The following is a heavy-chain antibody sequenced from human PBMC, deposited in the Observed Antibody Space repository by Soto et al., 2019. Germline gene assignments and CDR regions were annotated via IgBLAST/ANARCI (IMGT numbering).Heavy chain of an antibody. CDR2: INYSGST. CDR3: ARARYQLLHPYYYGMDV. D-gene: IGHD2-2*01. V-gene: IGHV4-34*01. CDR1: VGSFSGYY. J-gene: IGHJ6*02. Sequence: SETLSLTCAVYVGSFSGYYWSWIRQPPGKGLEWIGEINYSGSTYYNPSLKSRVTISVDTSRNQVSLKLSSVTAADSAVYFCARARYQLLHPYYYGMDVWGQGTTVTVSS.